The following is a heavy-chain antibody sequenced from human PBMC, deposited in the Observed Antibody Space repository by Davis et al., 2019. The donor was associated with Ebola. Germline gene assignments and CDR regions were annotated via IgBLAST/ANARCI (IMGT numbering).Heavy chain of an antibody. J-gene: IGHJ5*01. CDR3: ARGPPGRSWFDS. Sequence: GESLKISCAASGFTFDDYGMSWVRQAPGKGLEWVSGINWNGGSTGYADSVKGRFTISRDNAKNSLYLQMNSLRGEDTAVYYCARGPPGRSWFDSWGQGALVTVSS. CDR1: GFTFDDYG. V-gene: IGHV3-20*04. CDR2: INWNGGST.